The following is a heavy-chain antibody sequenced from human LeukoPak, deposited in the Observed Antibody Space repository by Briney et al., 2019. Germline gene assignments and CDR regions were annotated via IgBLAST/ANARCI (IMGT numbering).Heavy chain of an antibody. D-gene: IGHD2/OR15-2a*01. J-gene: IGHJ4*02. CDR1: GYTFTGYY. V-gene: IGHV1-2*02. CDR2: INPNSGGT. CDR3: ARDNFLQAHTGYFDY. Sequence: ASVKVSCKASGYTFTGYYMHWVRQAPGQGLEWMGWINPNSGGTNYAQKFQGRVTMTRDTSISTAYMELNSLRAEDTAVYYCARDNFLQAHTGYFDYWGQGTLVTVSS.